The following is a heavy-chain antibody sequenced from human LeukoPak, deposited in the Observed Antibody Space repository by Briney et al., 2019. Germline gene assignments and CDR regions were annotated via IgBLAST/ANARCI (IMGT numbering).Heavy chain of an antibody. D-gene: IGHD6-19*01. CDR2: ISGGGTST. Sequence: GGSLRLSCAASGFTFSRYAMSWVRQAPGKGLEWVSVISGGGTSTYYADSVKGRFTISKDNSRNTLYLQMNSLRAEDTAVYYCAKTFIAVANPIDYWGQGTLVTVSS. CDR3: AKTFIAVANPIDY. V-gene: IGHV3-23*01. CDR1: GFTFSRYA. J-gene: IGHJ4*02.